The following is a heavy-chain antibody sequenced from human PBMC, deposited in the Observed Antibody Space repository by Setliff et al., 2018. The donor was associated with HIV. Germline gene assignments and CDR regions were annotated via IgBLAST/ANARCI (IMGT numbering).Heavy chain of an antibody. CDR1: GYSFTSFD. Sequence: SVKVSCKADGYSFTSFDIYWVRQAAGQGLEWMGWMNPSTGDTGYAERFQGRVSMTRDTSISTAYMELSNLKSEDTAVYYCARVVEYNWLDPWGQGTLVTVSS. D-gene: IGHD6-6*01. CDR2: MNPSTGDT. V-gene: IGHV1-8*01. CDR3: ARVVEYNWLDP. J-gene: IGHJ5*02.